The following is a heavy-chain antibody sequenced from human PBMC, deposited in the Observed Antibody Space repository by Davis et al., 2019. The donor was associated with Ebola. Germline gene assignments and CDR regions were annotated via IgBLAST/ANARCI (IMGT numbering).Heavy chain of an antibody. CDR1: GFTFSSYA. CDR2: INHGGRT. Sequence: MPGGSLRLSCAASGFTFSSYAMSWVRQPPGKGLEWLGEINHGGRTNYNPSLKSRLSLSVDTSKNQFSLELTPVTAADTAVYYCARSCSVSCSSFDSWGQGTPVTVSS. J-gene: IGHJ4*02. D-gene: IGHD2-15*01. CDR3: ARSCSVSCSSFDS. V-gene: IGHV4-34*01.